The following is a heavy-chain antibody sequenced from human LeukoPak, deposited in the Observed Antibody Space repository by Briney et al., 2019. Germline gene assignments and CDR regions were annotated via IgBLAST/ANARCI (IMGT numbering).Heavy chain of an antibody. CDR1: GFTFSDYY. V-gene: IGHV3-11*01. J-gene: IGHJ4*02. CDR3: ARGDSSGWSTLDY. Sequence: GGSLRLSCAASGFTFSDYYMSWIRQAPGKGLEWVSYISSSGSTIYYADSVKGRFTISRDNAKNSLYLQMNSLRAEDTALYHCARGDSSGWSTLDYWGQGTLVTVSS. D-gene: IGHD6-19*01. CDR2: ISSSGSTI.